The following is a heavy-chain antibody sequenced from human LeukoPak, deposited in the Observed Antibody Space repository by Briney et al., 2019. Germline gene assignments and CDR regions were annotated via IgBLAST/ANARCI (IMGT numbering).Heavy chain of an antibody. V-gene: IGHV3-7*01. CDR2: INQDGSEE. CDR1: GFTFSSYA. D-gene: IGHD5-12*01. J-gene: IGHJ4*02. Sequence: QPGGSLRLSCAASGFTFSSYAMTWVRQAPGKGLEWVAHINQDGSEEHYMDSVKARFTISRDNAKNSLSLQMNSLRAEDTAVYYCVRDGGVSGYDLLDYWGQGTLVTVSS. CDR3: VRDGGVSGYDLLDY.